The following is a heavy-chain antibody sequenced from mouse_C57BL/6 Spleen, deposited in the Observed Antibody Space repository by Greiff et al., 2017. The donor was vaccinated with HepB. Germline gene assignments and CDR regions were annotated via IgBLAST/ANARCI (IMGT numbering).Heavy chain of an antibody. CDR1: GYTFTSYW. D-gene: IGHD2-4*01. Sequence: QVQLQQPGAELVKPGASVKLSCKASGYTFTSYWMQWVKQRPGQGLEWIGEIDPSDSYTNYNQKFKGKATLTVDTSSSTAYMQLSSLTSEDSAVYYCARGYYDYDGAWFAYWGQGTLVTVSA. CDR2: IDPSDSYT. CDR3: ARGYYDYDGAWFAY. J-gene: IGHJ3*01. V-gene: IGHV1-50*01.